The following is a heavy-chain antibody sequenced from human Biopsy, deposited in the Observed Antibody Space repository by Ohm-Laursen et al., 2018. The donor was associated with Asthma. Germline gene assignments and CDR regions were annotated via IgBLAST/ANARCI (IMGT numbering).Heavy chain of an antibody. CDR2: IMTVFGTT. CDR1: GGTFSNFA. D-gene: IGHD6-19*01. V-gene: IGHV1-69*13. CDR3: ARCQVGYSSGWSLLLKKIYYSGMDV. J-gene: IGHJ6*02. Sequence: GASVKVSCKAPGGTFSNFAIRWVRQAPGQGLEWLGGIMTVFGTTNYAQKVQGRVTITADESTSTAYMEVTSLRSEDTAIYYCARCQVGYSSGWSLLLKKIYYSGMDVWGQGTAVTVSS.